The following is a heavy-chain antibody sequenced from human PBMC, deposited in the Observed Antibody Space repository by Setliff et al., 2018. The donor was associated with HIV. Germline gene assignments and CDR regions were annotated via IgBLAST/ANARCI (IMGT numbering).Heavy chain of an antibody. D-gene: IGHD2-8*01. Sequence: ASVKVSCKASGYTFTGYFLHWVRQAPGQGLEWMGRINPHSGGTNYAQKFQGRVTMTRDTSISTAYMELSRLRSDDTAVYYCATKLHCTNGVCLDAFDIWGQGTMVTVSS. V-gene: IGHV1-2*06. CDR2: INPHSGGT. CDR3: ATKLHCTNGVCLDAFDI. CDR1: GYTFTGYF. J-gene: IGHJ3*02.